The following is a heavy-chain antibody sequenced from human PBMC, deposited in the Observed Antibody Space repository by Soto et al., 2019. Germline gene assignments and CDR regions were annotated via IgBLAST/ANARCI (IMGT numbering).Heavy chain of an antibody. Sequence: QLQLQETGPGLVRPSETLSLTCTVSGGSINSSSYYWGWIRQPPGKGLEWIGSIDYRGDAYYNPPLKSRVTISIDTSKNQFSLKLFSVTAADTAVYYCARHHVLVVDPWGQGTLVTVSS. J-gene: IGHJ5*02. CDR1: GGSINSSSYY. CDR3: ARHHVLVVDP. CDR2: IDYRGDA. V-gene: IGHV4-39*01. D-gene: IGHD2-15*01.